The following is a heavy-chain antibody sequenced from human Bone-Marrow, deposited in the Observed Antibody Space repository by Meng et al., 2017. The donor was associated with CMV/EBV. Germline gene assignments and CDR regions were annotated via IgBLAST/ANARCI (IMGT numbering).Heavy chain of an antibody. Sequence: QVQIQGPGPGLVKPAEALSLTHIVSGASIKNYNWNWVRQPAGQGLEWIGLIQVIGHTVYNPSLKSRVTVSLDASKSQFSLTLNSVTAADTATYYCAGSRPGGGACDYWGQGIPVTVSS. J-gene: IGHJ4*02. CDR1: GASIKNYN. CDR2: IQVIGHT. CDR3: AGSRPGGGACDY. V-gene: IGHV4-4*07. D-gene: IGHD3-16*01.